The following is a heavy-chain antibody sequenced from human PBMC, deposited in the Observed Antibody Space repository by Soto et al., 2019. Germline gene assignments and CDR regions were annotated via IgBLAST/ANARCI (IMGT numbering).Heavy chain of an antibody. D-gene: IGHD2-2*01. J-gene: IGHJ6*02. CDR2: IIPIFGTA. CDR3: ARDGKHCSSTSCYGDYYYYVMDV. Sequence: VASVKVSCKASGGTFSSYAISWVRQAPGQGLEWMGGIIPIFGTANYAQKFQGRVTITADKSKSTAYMELRSLRSEDTAVYYCARDGKHCSSTSCYGDYYYYVMDVWGLGTTVTVSS. V-gene: IGHV1-69*06. CDR1: GGTFSSYA.